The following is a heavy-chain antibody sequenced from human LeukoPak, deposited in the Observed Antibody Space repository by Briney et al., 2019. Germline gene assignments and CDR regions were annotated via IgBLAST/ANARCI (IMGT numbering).Heavy chain of an antibody. J-gene: IGHJ4*02. CDR3: ARVRADSSGHDIDY. D-gene: IGHD3-22*01. CDR2: IYSAGST. CDR1: GVTVSSNY. Sequence: PGGSLRLSCAVSGVTVSSNYMSWVRQAPGRGLEWVSVIYSAGSTYYADSVKGRFTISRDNSKNTLYLQMNSLRAEDTAVYYCARVRADSSGHDIDYWGQGTLVTVSS. V-gene: IGHV3-66*02.